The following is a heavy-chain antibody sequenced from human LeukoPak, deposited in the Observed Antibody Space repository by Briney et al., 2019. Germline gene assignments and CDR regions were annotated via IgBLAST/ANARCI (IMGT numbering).Heavy chain of an antibody. D-gene: IGHD3-3*01. J-gene: IGHJ4*02. CDR3: ARSITIFGVVITYFDY. CDR2: IITIFDTP. Sequence: SVKVSCKASAGTFSSYAISWARQAPGQGLEWMGGIITIFDTPNCAQKFQGRVTITTDESRSTAYMELSSLRSKDTAVYCCARSITIFGVVITYFDYGGQGTLVTVSS. CDR1: AGTFSSYA. V-gene: IGHV1-69*05.